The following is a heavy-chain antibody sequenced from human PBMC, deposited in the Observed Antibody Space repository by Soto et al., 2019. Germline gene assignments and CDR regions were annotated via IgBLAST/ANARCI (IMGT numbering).Heavy chain of an antibody. V-gene: IGHV3-21*01. D-gene: IGHD6-13*01. CDR2: ISSSSSYI. Sequence: GGSLRLSCAASGFTFSSYSMTWVSQAPGKGLEWVSSISSSSSYIYYADSVKGRFTISRDNAKNSLYLQMNSLRAEDTAVYYCARVPTEGVAAADFASGAQGVLVTVSS. J-gene: IGHJ4*02. CDR3: ARVPTEGVAAADFAS. CDR1: GFTFSSYS.